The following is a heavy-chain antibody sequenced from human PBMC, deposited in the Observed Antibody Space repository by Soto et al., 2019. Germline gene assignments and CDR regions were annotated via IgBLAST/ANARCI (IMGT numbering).Heavy chain of an antibody. V-gene: IGHV3-21*01. CDR3: ARYSIAAAGDYYYGMDV. J-gene: IGHJ6*02. D-gene: IGHD6-13*01. CDR1: GFTFSSYS. Sequence: GGSLRLSCAASGFTFSSYSMNWVRQAPGKGLEWVSSISSSSSYIYYADSVKGRFTISRDNAKNSLYLQMNSLRAEDTAVYYCARYSIAAAGDYYYGMDVWGQGTTVTVSS. CDR2: ISSSSSYI.